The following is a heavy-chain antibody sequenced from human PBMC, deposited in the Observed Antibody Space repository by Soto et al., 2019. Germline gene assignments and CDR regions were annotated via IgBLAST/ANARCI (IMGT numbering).Heavy chain of an antibody. CDR1: GGSISSGGYY. Sequence: SETLSLTCTVSGGSISSGGYYWSWIRQHPGKGLEWIGYIYYSGSTYYNPSLKSRVTISVDTSKNQFSLKLSSVTAADTAVYYCAREGYDSSGYYQYYFDYWGQGTLVTVSS. J-gene: IGHJ4*02. V-gene: IGHV4-31*03. CDR2: IYYSGST. D-gene: IGHD3-22*01. CDR3: AREGYDSSGYYQYYFDY.